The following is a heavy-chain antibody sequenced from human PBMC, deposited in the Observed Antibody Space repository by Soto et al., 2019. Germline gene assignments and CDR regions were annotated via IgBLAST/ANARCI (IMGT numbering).Heavy chain of an antibody. CDR1: GGSISSGGYH. V-gene: IGHV4-31*03. Sequence: SETLSLTCTVSGGSISSGGYHWSWIRQHQEKGLERIGYIYYIGSTYYNPSLKSRVTISADTSKNQLSRKLSSVTAADTCVYYCKSYFMLRGAVSAFDVRGQGTMVTGSS. CDR3: KSYFMLRGAVSAFDV. J-gene: IGHJ3*01. D-gene: IGHD3-10*01. CDR2: IYYIGST.